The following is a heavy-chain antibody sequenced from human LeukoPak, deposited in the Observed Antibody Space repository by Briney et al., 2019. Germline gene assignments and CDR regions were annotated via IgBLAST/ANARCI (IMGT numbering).Heavy chain of an antibody. Sequence: PSETLSLTCPVSGGSISSSYWSWIRQAPGKGPEWIGYIFYTGSKAYSPSPKSRVTISVDTSKNQFSLRVNSVTAADTAVYYCARAIYSRAWYASDIWGPGTVVTVSA. V-gene: IGHV4-59*01. CDR3: ARAIYSRAWYASDI. CDR1: GGSISSSY. J-gene: IGHJ3*02. D-gene: IGHD6-19*01. CDR2: IFYTGSK.